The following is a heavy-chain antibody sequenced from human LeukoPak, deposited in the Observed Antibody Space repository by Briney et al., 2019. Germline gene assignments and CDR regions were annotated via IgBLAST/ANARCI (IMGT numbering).Heavy chain of an antibody. D-gene: IGHD6-19*01. Sequence: TSETLSLTCTVSGGSISSYYWSWIRQPPGKGLEWIGYIYYSGSTNYNPSLKSRVTISVDTSKNQFSLKLSSVTAADTAVYYCARVNGSGWSNNYYYYYGMDVWGQGTTVTVSS. CDR2: IYYSGST. CDR1: GGSISSYY. V-gene: IGHV4-59*01. J-gene: IGHJ6*02. CDR3: ARVNGSGWSNNYYYYYGMDV.